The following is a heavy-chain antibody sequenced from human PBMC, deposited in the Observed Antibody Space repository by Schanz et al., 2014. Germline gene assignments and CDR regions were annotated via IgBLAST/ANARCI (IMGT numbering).Heavy chain of an antibody. V-gene: IGHV3-48*01. CDR3: AREQIMAAAGRVDY. CDR1: GFDFNSYS. Sequence: EVRLVESGGGLVQPGGSLRLSCEASGFDFNSYSMNWVRQVPGKGLEWLSYIATSSSTRHYADSVKGRVTISRDNAKNSVSLQMNSLRAEDTAVYYCAREQIMAAAGRVDYWGHGTLXTVSS. CDR2: IATSSSTR. D-gene: IGHD6-13*01. J-gene: IGHJ4*01.